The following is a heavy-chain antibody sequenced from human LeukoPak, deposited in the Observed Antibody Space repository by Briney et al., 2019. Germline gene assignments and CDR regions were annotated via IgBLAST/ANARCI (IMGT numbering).Heavy chain of an antibody. V-gene: IGHV1-2*02. Sequence: ASVKVSCKASGYTFTSYDINWVRQATGQGLEWMGWINPNSGGTNYAQKFQGRVTMTRDTSISTAYMELSRLRSDDTAVYYCARDWNTAMGLDYWGQGTLVTVSS. D-gene: IGHD5-18*01. CDR1: GYTFTSYD. CDR3: ARDWNTAMGLDY. CDR2: INPNSGGT. J-gene: IGHJ4*02.